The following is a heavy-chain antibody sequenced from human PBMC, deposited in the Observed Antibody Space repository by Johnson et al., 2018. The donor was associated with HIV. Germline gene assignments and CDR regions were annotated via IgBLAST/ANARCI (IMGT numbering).Heavy chain of an antibody. CDR3: ARGGLLAPDAFDI. J-gene: IGHJ3*02. Sequence: MQLVESGGGLVQPGGSLRLSCAASGFTFSSYDMHWVRQATGKGLEWGSDIGTSGAPYYPGSVKGRFTITSENTKNSLYLQMNSLRAEYTAVYYCARGGLLAPDAFDIWGQGTMVTVSS. CDR1: GFTFSSYD. D-gene: IGHD2-21*02. V-gene: IGHV3-13*05. CDR2: IGTSGAP.